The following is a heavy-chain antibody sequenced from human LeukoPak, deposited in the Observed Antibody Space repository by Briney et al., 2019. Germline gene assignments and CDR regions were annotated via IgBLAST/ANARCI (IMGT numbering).Heavy chain of an antibody. CDR2: IYYSGST. Sequence: SETLSLTCTVSGGSISSYYWSWIRQPPGKGLEWIGYIYYSGSTNYNPSLKSRVTISVDTSKNQFSLKLSSVTAAGTAVYYCARARPGYGGNYYFAYWGQGTLVSVSS. CDR3: ARARPGYGGNYYFAY. J-gene: IGHJ4*02. D-gene: IGHD4-23*01. CDR1: GGSISSYY. V-gene: IGHV4-59*01.